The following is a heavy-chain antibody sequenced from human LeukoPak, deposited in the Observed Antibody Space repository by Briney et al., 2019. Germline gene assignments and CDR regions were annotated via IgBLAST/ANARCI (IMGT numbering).Heavy chain of an antibody. Sequence: SETLSLTCSVSGYSISSGYYWGWIRQPPGKGLEWIGNIYHSGSTYYNPSLKSRVTISVDTSKNQFSLKLSSVTAADTAVYYCARVSYYYDSSGYYYDYYYYMDVWGKGTTVTVSS. V-gene: IGHV4-38-2*02. D-gene: IGHD3-22*01. CDR2: IYHSGST. CDR3: ARVSYYYDSSGYYYDYYYYMDV. J-gene: IGHJ6*03. CDR1: GYSISSGYY.